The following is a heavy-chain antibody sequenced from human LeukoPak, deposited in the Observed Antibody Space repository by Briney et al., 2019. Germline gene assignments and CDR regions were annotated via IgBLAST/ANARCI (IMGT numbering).Heavy chain of an antibody. J-gene: IGHJ4*02. V-gene: IGHV3-11*06. CDR2: ISSSSSYT. Sequence: GGSLRLSCAASGFTFSDNYMSWIRQAPGKGLEWVSYISSSSSYTNYADSVKGRFTISRDNAKNSLYLQMNSLRAEDTAVYYCARAVDIVGNNDYWGQGTLVTVSS. CDR3: ARAVDIVGNNDY. CDR1: GFTFSDNY. D-gene: IGHD5-12*01.